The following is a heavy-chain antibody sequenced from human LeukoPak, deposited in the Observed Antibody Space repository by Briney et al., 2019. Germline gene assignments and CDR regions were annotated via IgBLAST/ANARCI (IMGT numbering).Heavy chain of an antibody. CDR3: ARDEDYYDVGGHPYGAFDI. Sequence: SETLSLTCAVYGGSFSGYYWSWIRQPPGKGLEWIGRIYTSGSTNYNPSLKSRVTISVDTSKNQFSLKLSSVTAADTAVYYCARDEDYYDVGGHPYGAFDIWGQGTMVTVSS. CDR2: IYTSGST. V-gene: IGHV4-4*08. CDR1: GGSFSGYY. D-gene: IGHD3-16*01. J-gene: IGHJ3*02.